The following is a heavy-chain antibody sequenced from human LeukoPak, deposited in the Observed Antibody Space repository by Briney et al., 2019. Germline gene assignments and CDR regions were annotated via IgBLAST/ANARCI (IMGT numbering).Heavy chain of an antibody. V-gene: IGHV4-30-2*01. D-gene: IGHD3-9*01. Sequence: SETLSLTCAVSGGSINSGAYSWNWIRQPSGKGLEWIGYIYHSGSTYYNPSLKSRVTISVDRSKNQFSLKLSSVTAADTAVYYCAREILTDHYTFDIWGQGTMVTVSS. CDR1: GGSINSGAYS. J-gene: IGHJ3*02. CDR2: IYHSGST. CDR3: AREILTDHYTFDI.